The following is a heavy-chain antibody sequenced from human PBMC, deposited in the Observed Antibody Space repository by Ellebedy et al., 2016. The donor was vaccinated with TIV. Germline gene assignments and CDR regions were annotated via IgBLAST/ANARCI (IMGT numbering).Heavy chain of an antibody. CDR2: IYYSGST. V-gene: IGHV4-59*08. Sequence: MPSETLSLTCTVSGGSISSYYWSWIRQPPGKGLEWIGYIYYSGSTNYNPSLKSRVTISVDTSKNQFSLKLSSVTAADTAVYYCARARLHDAFDIWGQGTMVTVSS. J-gene: IGHJ3*02. CDR1: GGSISSYY. CDR3: ARARLHDAFDI.